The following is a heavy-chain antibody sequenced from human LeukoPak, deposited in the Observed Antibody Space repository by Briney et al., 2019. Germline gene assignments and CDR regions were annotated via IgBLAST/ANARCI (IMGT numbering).Heavy chain of an antibody. V-gene: IGHV3-7*01. CDR3: ARDEVTY. J-gene: IGHJ4*02. CDR1: GFTFSSHR. CDR2: INQDGSQK. Sequence: GGSLRLSCAASGFTFSSHRMSWVRQTPGKELEGVAHINQDGSQKFYVDSVKGRFTIYRDNAKSSLYLQMNSLRADDTAVYYCARDEVTYWGQGTPVTVSS.